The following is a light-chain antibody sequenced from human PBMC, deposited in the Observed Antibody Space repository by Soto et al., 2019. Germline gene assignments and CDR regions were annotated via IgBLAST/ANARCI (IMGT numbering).Light chain of an antibody. Sequence: QSVLTQPASVSGSPGQSITISCTGISSDGDDYKDVSWYQHHPGKAPKLMIYEVTYRPSGVSNRFSGSKSGNTASLTISGLQAEDEADYYCSSYTSTSTVFGTGTKLTVL. CDR2: EVT. CDR1: SSDGDDYKD. J-gene: IGLJ1*01. CDR3: SSYTSTSTV. V-gene: IGLV2-14*01.